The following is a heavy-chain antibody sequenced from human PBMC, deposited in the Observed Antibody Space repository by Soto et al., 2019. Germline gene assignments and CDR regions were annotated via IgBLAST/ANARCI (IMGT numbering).Heavy chain of an antibody. V-gene: IGHV3-30*18. D-gene: IGHD1-26*01. CDR1: GFTFSSYG. CDR2: ISYDGSNT. J-gene: IGHJ4*02. Sequence: QVQLVESGGGVVQPGRSLRLSCVASGFTFSSYGMHWVRQAPGKGLEWVAIISYDGSNTYYADSVKGRFTIYRDNSKNTLYLQMNSLRAEDTSVYYCAKEGGLSGSYYISSSYYFVYWGQGTLVTVSS. CDR3: AKEGGLSGSYYISSSYYFVY.